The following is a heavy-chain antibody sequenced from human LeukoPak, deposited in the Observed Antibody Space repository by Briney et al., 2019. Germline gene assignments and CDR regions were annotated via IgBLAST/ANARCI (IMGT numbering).Heavy chain of an antibody. V-gene: IGHV3-43*01. CDR3: AKANEPWKLLISIDS. Sequence: GILRLSCAASEFTFEDYTMSWVRQTPAKGLEWVSLINWDSSERPYADNVQGRFSISRDNSKNSLFLEMNNLRPEDSAFYYCAKANEPWKLLISIDSWGQGALVTVSS. J-gene: IGHJ5*01. CDR2: INWDSSER. D-gene: IGHD2/OR15-2a*01. CDR1: EFTFEDYT.